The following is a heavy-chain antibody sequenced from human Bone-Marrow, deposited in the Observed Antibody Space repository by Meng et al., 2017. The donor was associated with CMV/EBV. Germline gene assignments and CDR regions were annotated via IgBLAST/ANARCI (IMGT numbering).Heavy chain of an antibody. CDR1: GYTFTDYG. Sequence: ASVKVSCKPSGYTFTDYGISWVRQAPGQGLEWMGWISAYNGNTNYAQKLQGRVTMTTDTSTSTAYMELRSLRSDDTAVYYCARDSWYYYDSSGYSSLAQFDYWGQGTLVTVSS. J-gene: IGHJ4*02. CDR3: ARDSWYYYDSSGYSSLAQFDY. CDR2: ISAYNGNT. D-gene: IGHD3-22*01. V-gene: IGHV1-18*01.